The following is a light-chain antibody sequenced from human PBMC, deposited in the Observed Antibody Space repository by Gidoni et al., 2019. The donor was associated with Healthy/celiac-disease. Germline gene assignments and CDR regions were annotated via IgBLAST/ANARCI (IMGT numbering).Light chain of an antibody. CDR3: QQYDNLPLT. Sequence: DIQMTQSPSSLSASVGDRVTITGQASQDISNYLNWYQKKPGKAPKLLIYDASNLETGVPSRFSGSGSGTDFTFTISSLQPEDIATYYCQQYDNLPLTFXGXTKVEIK. V-gene: IGKV1-33*01. J-gene: IGKJ4*01. CDR2: DAS. CDR1: QDISNY.